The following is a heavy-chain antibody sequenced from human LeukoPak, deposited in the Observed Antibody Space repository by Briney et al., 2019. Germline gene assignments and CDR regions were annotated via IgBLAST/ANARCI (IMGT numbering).Heavy chain of an antibody. J-gene: IGHJ5*02. CDR1: GFTFSRYG. CDR2: IPYHENNE. CDR3: VRTGILKSWFDP. V-gene: IGHV3-30*02. Sequence: GGSLRLSCAASGFTFSRYGMHWVRQAPGKGLEWVAFIPYHENNEYYADSVKGRFTISRDDSKNTVYLQMNSLRAEDTAVYYCVRTGILKSWFDPWGQGTLVTVSS. D-gene: IGHD3-10*01.